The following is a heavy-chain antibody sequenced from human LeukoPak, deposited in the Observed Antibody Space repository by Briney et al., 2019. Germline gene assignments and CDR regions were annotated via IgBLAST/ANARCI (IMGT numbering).Heavy chain of an antibody. CDR1: GGSFSGYY. CDR3: ARVDYSSSAENYYYYMDV. Sequence: SETLSLTCAVSGGSFSGYYWSWIRQPPGKGLEWIGEINHSGSTNYNPSLKSRVTISVDTSKNQFSLKLSSVTAADTAVYYCARVDYSSSAENYYYYMDVWGKGTTVTVSS. V-gene: IGHV4-34*01. CDR2: INHSGST. D-gene: IGHD6-6*01. J-gene: IGHJ6*03.